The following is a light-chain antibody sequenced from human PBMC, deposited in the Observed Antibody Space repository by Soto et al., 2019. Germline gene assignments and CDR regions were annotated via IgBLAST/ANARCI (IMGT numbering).Light chain of an antibody. J-gene: IGKJ3*01. V-gene: IGKV1-12*01. CDR2: AAS. Sequence: DIQMTQSPASVSASVGDRVTITCRASQVISNWLAWYQQKPGKAPKLLIYAASSLQSGVPSRFSGSGSGTDFTLTISSLQPEDFATYYCQHANSFPLFGPGTRVDFK. CDR3: QHANSFPL. CDR1: QVISNW.